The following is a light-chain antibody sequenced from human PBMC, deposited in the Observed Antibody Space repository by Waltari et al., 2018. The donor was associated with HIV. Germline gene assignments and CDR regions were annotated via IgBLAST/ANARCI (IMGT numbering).Light chain of an antibody. CDR3: CSYAGSSTFVV. J-gene: IGLJ2*01. CDR2: EVS. CDR1: SSDVGSYYL. Sequence: QSALTQPASVSGSPGQSIPITCTGTSSDVGSYYLVSWYQQHPGKAPTLMIYEVSKRPSGVSNRFSGSKSGNTASLTISGLQAEDEADYYCCSYAGSSTFVVFGGGTKLTVL. V-gene: IGLV2-23*02.